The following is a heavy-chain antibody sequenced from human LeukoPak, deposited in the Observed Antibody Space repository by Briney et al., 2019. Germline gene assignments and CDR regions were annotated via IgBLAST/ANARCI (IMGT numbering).Heavy chain of an antibody. CDR2: ISSSGSTI. J-gene: IGHJ6*03. V-gene: IGHV3-48*03. Sequence: PGGSLRLSCAASGFTFSSYEMNWVRQAPGKGLEWVSYISSSGSTIYYADSVKGRFTIFRDNAKNSLYLQMNSLRAEDTAVYYCARTKDSSSWYPMDVWGKGTTVTISS. D-gene: IGHD6-13*01. CDR1: GFTFSSYE. CDR3: ARTKDSSSWYPMDV.